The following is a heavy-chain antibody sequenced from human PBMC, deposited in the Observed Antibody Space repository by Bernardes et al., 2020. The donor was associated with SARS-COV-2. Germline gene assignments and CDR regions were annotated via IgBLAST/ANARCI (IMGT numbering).Heavy chain of an antibody. CDR2: IYYNGRT. J-gene: IGHJ6*02. D-gene: IGHD3-9*01. CDR3: ARIRREDGSTSVWSRRYGHYQYYGLDV. CDR1: GGSINSHY. Sequence: SETLSLTCTVSGGSINSHYWSWIRQPPGKGLEWIGHIYYNGRTKYESSLKSRVTISIDTSKNQFSLKVTSVTAADTAVYYCARIRREDGSTSVWSRRYGHYQYYGLDVWGRGTTIIVSS. V-gene: IGHV4-59*11.